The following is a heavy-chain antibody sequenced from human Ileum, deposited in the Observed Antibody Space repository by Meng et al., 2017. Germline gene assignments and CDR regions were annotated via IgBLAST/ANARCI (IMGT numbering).Heavy chain of an antibody. CDR1: GFTFSRYA. CDR2: IWYDGSTK. V-gene: IGHV3-33*01. Sequence: GESLKISCVVSGFTFSRYAMHWVRQAPGRGLEWVAVIWYDGSTKYYRESVKGRFTISRDNSKNTLYLQMSSLRAKDTAVYYCAREGLEMVTGPRTDAFDMWGQGTTVTVSS. D-gene: IGHD2-21*02. J-gene: IGHJ3*02. CDR3: AREGLEMVTGPRTDAFDM.